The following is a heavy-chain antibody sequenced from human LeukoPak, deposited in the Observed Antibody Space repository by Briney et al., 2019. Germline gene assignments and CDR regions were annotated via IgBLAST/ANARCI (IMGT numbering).Heavy chain of an antibody. D-gene: IGHD1-1*01. CDR2: INHSGST. V-gene: IGHV4-34*01. Sequence: SETLSLTCAVYGGSFSGYYWSWIRQPPGKGLEWIGEINHSGSTNYNPSLKSRVTISVDTSKNQFSLKLSSVTATDTAVYYCARGLRGTADYWGQGTLVTVSS. CDR1: GGSFSGYY. J-gene: IGHJ4*02. CDR3: ARGLRGTADY.